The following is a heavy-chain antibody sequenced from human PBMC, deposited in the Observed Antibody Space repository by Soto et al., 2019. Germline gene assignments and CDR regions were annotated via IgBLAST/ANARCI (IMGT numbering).Heavy chain of an antibody. J-gene: IGHJ6*02. Sequence: QVQLVESGGGLVKPGGSLRLSCAASGFIFSDYYMTWIRQAPEKGLEWLSCSSNRDRSTYYADSVKDRFVVSKDNAKNLVYLQMNSLRAEDTAVYFCVRAWKIEKFGVISMSKGLDVWGQGTTVTVSS. CDR1: GFIFSDYY. D-gene: IGHD3-3*01. CDR3: VRAWKIEKFGVISMSKGLDV. CDR2: SSNRDRST. V-gene: IGHV3-11*01.